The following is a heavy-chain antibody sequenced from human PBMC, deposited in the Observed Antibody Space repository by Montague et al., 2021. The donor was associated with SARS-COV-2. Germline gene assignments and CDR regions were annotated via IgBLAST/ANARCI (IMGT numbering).Heavy chain of an antibody. J-gene: IGHJ4*02. CDR2: INDSGST. Sequence: SETLSLTCAVYGGSFSGYYWSWIRQPPGQGLEWIGEINDSGSTNXNPSLKSRVTISVDTSKNQFSLKLSSVIAADTAVYHCARRYSSGYGAFHYWGQGTLVAVSS. CDR3: ARRYSSGYGAFHY. CDR1: GGSFSGYY. V-gene: IGHV4-34*01. D-gene: IGHD5-12*01.